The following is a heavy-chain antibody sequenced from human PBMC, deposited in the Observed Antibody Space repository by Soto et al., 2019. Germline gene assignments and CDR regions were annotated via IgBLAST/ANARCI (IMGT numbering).Heavy chain of an antibody. CDR2: IYYSGST. D-gene: IGHD3-9*01. Sequence: SETLSLTCTVSGGSISSGGYYWSWIRQHPGKGLEWIGYIYYSGSTYYNPSLKGRVTISVDTSKNQFSLKLSSVTSADTAVYYCARERNYYDILTGYSALERKENWFDPWGQGTLVTVSS. CDR3: ARERNYYDILTGYSALERKENWFDP. J-gene: IGHJ5*02. V-gene: IGHV4-31*03. CDR1: GGSISSGGYY.